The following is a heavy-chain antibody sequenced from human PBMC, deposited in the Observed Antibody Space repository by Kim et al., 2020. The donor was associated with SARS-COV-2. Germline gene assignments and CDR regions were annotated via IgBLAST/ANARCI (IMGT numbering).Heavy chain of an antibody. V-gene: IGHV1-2*02. Sequence: QKFQGRVTMTRDTSISTAYMELSRRRSDDTAVYYCARPTMVRGVIINFDYWGQGTLVTVSS. D-gene: IGHD3-10*01. J-gene: IGHJ4*02. CDR3: ARPTMVRGVIINFDY.